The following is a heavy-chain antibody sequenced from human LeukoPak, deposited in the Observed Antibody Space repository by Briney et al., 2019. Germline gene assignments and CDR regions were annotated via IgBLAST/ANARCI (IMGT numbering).Heavy chain of an antibody. CDR2: ISSSSSTK. Sequence: GGSLRLSCAASGFTFSSYSMNWVRQAPGKGLEGVSYISSSSSTKYYADSVKGRFTISRDNAKNSLYLQMNSLRAEDTAVYYCARGSRGGYDILTGYRLAFYYFDYWGQGTLVTVSS. J-gene: IGHJ4*02. V-gene: IGHV3-48*04. CDR1: GFTFSSYS. CDR3: ARGSRGGYDILTGYRLAFYYFDY. D-gene: IGHD3-9*01.